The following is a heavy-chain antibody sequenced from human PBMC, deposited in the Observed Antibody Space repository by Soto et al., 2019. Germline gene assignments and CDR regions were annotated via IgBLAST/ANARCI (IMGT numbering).Heavy chain of an antibody. CDR2: IYYSGST. Sequence: PSETLSLTCTFSVGSVSSGGYYCSWIRQPPWKGLEWIGYIYYSGSTNYNPSLKSRVTISVDTSKNQFSPKLSSVTAADTAVYYGENRFDGDYVPFEYWGQATLVSVSS. CDR1: VGSVSSGGYY. D-gene: IGHD4-17*01. J-gene: IGHJ4*02. CDR3: ENRFDGDYVPFEY. V-gene: IGHV4-61*08.